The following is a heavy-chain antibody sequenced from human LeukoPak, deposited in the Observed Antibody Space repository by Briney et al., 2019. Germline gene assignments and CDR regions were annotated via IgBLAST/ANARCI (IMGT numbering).Heavy chain of an antibody. V-gene: IGHV4-34*01. J-gene: IGHJ4*02. CDR2: INHSGST. Sequence: PSETLSLTCAVYGGSFSGYYWSWIRQPPGKGLEWIGEINHSGSTNYNPSLKSRVTISVDTSKNQFSLKLGSVTAADTAVYYCARRRYDILTGYYTGIYFDYWGQGTLVTVSS. D-gene: IGHD3-9*01. CDR1: GGSFSGYY. CDR3: ARRRYDILTGYYTGIYFDY.